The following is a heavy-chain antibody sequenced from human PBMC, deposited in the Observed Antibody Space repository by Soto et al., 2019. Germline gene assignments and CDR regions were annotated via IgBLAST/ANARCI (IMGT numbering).Heavy chain of an antibody. CDR3: AADRYCSSNTCPGAFDI. D-gene: IGHD2-2*01. CDR2: IKRKSDGETT. V-gene: IGHV3-15*01. CDR1: GFTFTYVW. Sequence: EVQPVESGGDSVKPGGSLRLSCAASGFTFTYVWMTWVRQAPGKGLEWLGRIKRKSDGETTDYAAPVKGRFTISRDDSKNTLYLEMNSLKTDDTAVYYCAADRYCSSNTCPGAFDIWGQGTMVRVSA. J-gene: IGHJ3*02.